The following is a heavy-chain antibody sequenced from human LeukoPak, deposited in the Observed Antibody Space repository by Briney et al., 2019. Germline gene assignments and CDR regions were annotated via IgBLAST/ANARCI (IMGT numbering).Heavy chain of an antibody. D-gene: IGHD2-2*02. Sequence: ASVKVSCKASGYTFTSYGISWVRQAPGQGLEWMGWISAYNGNTNYAQKFQGRVTMTRDTSISTAYMELSSLRSDDTAVFYCARLGPGAIDFDYWGQGTLVTVSS. CDR3: ARLGPGAIDFDY. CDR2: ISAYNGNT. CDR1: GYTFTSYG. J-gene: IGHJ4*02. V-gene: IGHV1-18*01.